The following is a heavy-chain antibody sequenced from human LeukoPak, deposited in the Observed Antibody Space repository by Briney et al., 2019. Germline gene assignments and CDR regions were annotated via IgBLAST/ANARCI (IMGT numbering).Heavy chain of an antibody. CDR3: AREGSSHYYGMDV. J-gene: IGHJ6*02. CDR2: ISSSSSYI. D-gene: IGHD6-13*01. V-gene: IGHV3-21*01. CDR1: GFTFSSYS. Sequence: GGSLRLSCAASGFTFSSYSMNWVRQAPGKGLEWVSSISSSSSYIYYADSVKGRFTISRDNAKNSLYLQMNSLRAEDTAVYYCAREGSSHYYGMDVWSQGTTVTVSS.